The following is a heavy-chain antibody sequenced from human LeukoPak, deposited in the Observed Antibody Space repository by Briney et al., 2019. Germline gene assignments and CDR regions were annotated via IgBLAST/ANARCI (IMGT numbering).Heavy chain of an antibody. V-gene: IGHV3-7*01. CDR3: ARDHHHRLWDDYYYYMDV. CDR1: GFTFSNNW. J-gene: IGHJ6*03. CDR2: IKQDGSDK. D-gene: IGHD3-16*02. Sequence: GGSLRLSCAASGFTFSNNWMSWVRQAPGKGLEWVANIKQDGSDKYYVDSVKGRFTISGDNAKNSLYLQMNSLRAEDTAVYYCARDHHHRLWDDYYYYMDVWGKGTTVTISS.